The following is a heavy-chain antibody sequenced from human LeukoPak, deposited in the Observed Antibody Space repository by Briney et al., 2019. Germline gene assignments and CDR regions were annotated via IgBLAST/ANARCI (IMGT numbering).Heavy chain of an antibody. J-gene: IGHJ4*02. D-gene: IGHD3-22*01. V-gene: IGHV1-18*01. CDR1: GYTFTSYG. CDR2: ISAYNGNT. CDR3: ARDYYDSSGYYFVY. Sequence: ASVKVSCKASGYTFTSYGISWVRQAPGQGPEWMGWISAYNGNTNYAQKLQGRVTMTTDTSTSTAYMELRSLRSDDTAVYYCARDYYDSSGYYFVYWGQGTLVTVSS.